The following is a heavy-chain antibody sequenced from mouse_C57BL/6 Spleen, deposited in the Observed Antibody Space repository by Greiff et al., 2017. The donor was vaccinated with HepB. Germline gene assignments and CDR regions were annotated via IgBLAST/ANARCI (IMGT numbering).Heavy chain of an antibody. Sequence: VQLQQSGPGLVAPSQTLSITCTVSGFSLTSYAISWVRQPPGKGLEWLGVIWTGGGTNYNSALKSRLSISKDNSKSQVFLKMNSLQTDDTARYYCAREGYYYGSRAMDYWGQGTSVTVSS. D-gene: IGHD1-1*01. V-gene: IGHV2-9-1*01. CDR3: AREGYYYGSRAMDY. CDR2: IWTGGGT. J-gene: IGHJ4*01. CDR1: GFSLTSYA.